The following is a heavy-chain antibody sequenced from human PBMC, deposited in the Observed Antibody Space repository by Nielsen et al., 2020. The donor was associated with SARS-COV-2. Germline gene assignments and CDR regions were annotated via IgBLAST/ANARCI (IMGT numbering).Heavy chain of an antibody. D-gene: IGHD2-2*01. Sequence: GGSLRLSCAASGFTFSSYAMHWVRQAPGKGLEWVANIKQDGSEKYYVDSVKGRFTISRDNAKNSLYLQMNSLRAEDTALYYCAKVGFDCSSTSCYEYYFDYWGQGTLVTVSS. CDR1: GFTFSSYA. CDR3: AKVGFDCSSTSCYEYYFDY. V-gene: IGHV3-7*03. CDR2: IKQDGSEK. J-gene: IGHJ4*02.